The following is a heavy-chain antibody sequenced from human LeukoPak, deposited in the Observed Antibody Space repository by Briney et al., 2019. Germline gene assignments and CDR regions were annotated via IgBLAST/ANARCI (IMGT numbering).Heavy chain of an antibody. CDR1: GFTFSSYY. CDR2: ISSSSSYI. D-gene: IGHD6-13*01. Sequence: PGRSLRLSCAASGFTFSSYYMNWVRQAPGKGLEWISTISSSSSYIYYADSVKGRFTISRDNAKNSLYLQMSSLRAEDTGVYYCARGAIAAAGILDYWGQGTLVTVSS. V-gene: IGHV3-21*01. CDR3: ARGAIAAAGILDY. J-gene: IGHJ4*02.